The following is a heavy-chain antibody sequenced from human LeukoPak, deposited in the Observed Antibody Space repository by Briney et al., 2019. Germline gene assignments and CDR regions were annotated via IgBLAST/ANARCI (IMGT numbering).Heavy chain of an antibody. CDR1: GFTFAPYW. CDR2: MNRDGSEK. Sequence: GGSLRLSCAASGFTFAPYWMTWVRQAPGKGLEYVATMNRDGSEKYYVDSVKGRFTISRDNSKNSLYLQMDSLRAEDTAVYYCARGIEEWLYLYYWGQGALSPSPQ. V-gene: IGHV3-7*04. D-gene: IGHD3-3*01. CDR3: ARGIEEWLYLYY. J-gene: IGHJ4*02.